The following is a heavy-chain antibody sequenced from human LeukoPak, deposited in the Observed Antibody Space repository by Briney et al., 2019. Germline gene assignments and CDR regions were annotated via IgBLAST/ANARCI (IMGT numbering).Heavy chain of an antibody. CDR2: IYYSGST. CDR3: ARGGSYHAFDI. V-gene: IGHV4-59*01. D-gene: IGHD3-16*01. J-gene: IGHJ3*02. CDR1: GGSISSYY. Sequence: SETLSLTCTVSGGSISSYYWSWIRQPPGQGLKWMGYIYYSGSTNYNPSLKSRVTISVYTSKNQFSLKLSSVTAADTAVYYCARGGSYHAFDIWGQGTMVTVSS.